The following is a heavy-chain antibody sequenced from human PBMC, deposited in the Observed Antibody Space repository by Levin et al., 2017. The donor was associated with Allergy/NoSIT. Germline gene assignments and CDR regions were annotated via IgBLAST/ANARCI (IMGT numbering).Heavy chain of an antibody. CDR3: AKGGNRELLCYFDY. V-gene: IGHV3-23*01. D-gene: IGHD1-26*01. Sequence: GESLKISCAASGFTFSSYAMSWVRQAPGKGLEWVSAISGSGGSTYYADSVKGRFTISRDNSKNTLYLQMNSLRAEDTAVYYCAKGGNRELLCYFDYWGQGTLVTVSS. CDR1: GFTFSSYA. J-gene: IGHJ4*02. CDR2: ISGSGGST.